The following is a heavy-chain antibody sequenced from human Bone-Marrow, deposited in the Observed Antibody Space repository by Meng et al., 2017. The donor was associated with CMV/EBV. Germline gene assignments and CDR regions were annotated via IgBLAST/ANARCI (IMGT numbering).Heavy chain of an antibody. V-gene: IGHV5-51*01. J-gene: IGHJ3*02. CDR1: GYSFTSYW. Sequence: GGSLRLSCKGSGYSFTSYWIGWVRQMHGKGLEWVGIIYPGDSDTRYSPSFQGQVTISADKSISTAYLQWSSLKASDTAMYYCASSYYYDSSGYYWDAFDIWGQGT. CDR2: IYPGDSDT. CDR3: ASSYYYDSSGYYWDAFDI. D-gene: IGHD3-22*01.